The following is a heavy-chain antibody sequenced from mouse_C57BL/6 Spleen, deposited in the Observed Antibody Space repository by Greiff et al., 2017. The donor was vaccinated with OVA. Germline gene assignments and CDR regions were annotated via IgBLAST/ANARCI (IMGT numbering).Heavy chain of an antibody. D-gene: IGHD1-1*01. Sequence: VQLKQSGPVLVKPGASVKMSCKASGYTFTDYYMNWVKQSHGKSLEWIGVINPYNGGTSYNQKFKGKATLTVDKSSSTAYMELNSLTSEDSAVYYCARRGDGSYYFDYWGQGTTLTVSS. CDR3: ARRGDGSYYFDY. V-gene: IGHV1-19*01. CDR2: INPYNGGT. CDR1: GYTFTDYY. J-gene: IGHJ2*01.